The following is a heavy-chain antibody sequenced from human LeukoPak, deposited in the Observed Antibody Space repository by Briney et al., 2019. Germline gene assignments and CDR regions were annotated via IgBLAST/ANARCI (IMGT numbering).Heavy chain of an antibody. D-gene: IGHD1-7*01. J-gene: IGHJ4*02. V-gene: IGHV3-48*04. CDR2: ISSRSSTI. CDR1: GFTFSTHD. CDR3: VGMNYVSSGWGAPFDH. Sequence: GGSLRLSCAASGFTFSTHDLNWVRQAPGKGLEWVSFISSRSSTIYYADSVKGRFTISRDNAKNSLYLQMNSLRAEDTALYYCVGMNYVSSGWGAPFDHWGQGTLVTVSS.